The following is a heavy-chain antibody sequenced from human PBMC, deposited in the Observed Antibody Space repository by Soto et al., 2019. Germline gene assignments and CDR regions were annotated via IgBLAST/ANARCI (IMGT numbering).Heavy chain of an antibody. CDR3: ARAGAALVRGSIGGFDY. CDR1: GGAFNGYY. CDR2: INHSGTV. Sequence: QVHLQQRGAGLLKPSETLSLTCAVNGGAFNGYYWTWIRQSPGKGLQWIGEINHSGTVDYNPSLKSRVTFSIDTSKKQVSLTLTSVSAADTAVYYWARAGAALVRGSIGGFDYWGQGPLVTVSS. J-gene: IGHJ4*02. D-gene: IGHD3-10*01. V-gene: IGHV4-34*01.